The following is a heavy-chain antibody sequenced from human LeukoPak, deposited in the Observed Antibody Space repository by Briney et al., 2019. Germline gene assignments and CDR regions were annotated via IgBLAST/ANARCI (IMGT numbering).Heavy chain of an antibody. CDR1: GYTFTGYY. V-gene: IGHV1-18*04. J-gene: IGHJ4*02. Sequence: GASVKVSCKASGYTFTGYYMHWVRQAPGQGLEWMGWISAYNGNTNYAQKLQGRVTMTTDTSTSTAYMELRSLRSDDTAVYYCARALRFSYMPLDYWGQGTLVTVSS. CDR3: ARALRFSYMPLDY. CDR2: ISAYNGNT. D-gene: IGHD3-3*01.